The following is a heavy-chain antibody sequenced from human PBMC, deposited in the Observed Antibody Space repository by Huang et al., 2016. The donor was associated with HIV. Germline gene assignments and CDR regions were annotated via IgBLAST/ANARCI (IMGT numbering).Heavy chain of an antibody. CDR1: GGSFSSHV. J-gene: IGHJ4*02. CDR2: IIPIFGTS. V-gene: IGHV1-69*13. CDR3: ARGPHNTMFGVVRPLYYFDY. D-gene: IGHD3-3*01. Sequence: QVQLVQSGPEVKKPGSSVKVSCKASGGSFSSHVFGWVGAVRGQGCEWVGGIIPIFGTSHYAQKFQGRGTIAADESTNTSNMELSSLTSEDSAIYYCARGPHNTMFGVVRPLYYFDYWGQGTLVTVSS.